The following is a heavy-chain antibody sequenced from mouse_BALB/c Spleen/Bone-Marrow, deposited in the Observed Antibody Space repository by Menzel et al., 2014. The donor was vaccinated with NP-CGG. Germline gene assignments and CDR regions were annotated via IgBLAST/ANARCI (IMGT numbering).Heavy chain of an antibody. CDR1: GFNIKDTY. D-gene: IGHD2-1*01. V-gene: IGHV14-3*02. J-gene: IGHJ4*01. Sequence: EVKLMESGAELVKPGASVKLSCTASGFNIKDTYMHWVKQRPEQGLEWIGRIDPANGNTKYDPKFQGKATITADTSSNTAYLQLSSLTSEDTAVYYCARRGYYGNYYYAMDYWGQGTSVTVSS. CDR3: ARRGYYGNYYYAMDY. CDR2: IDPANGNT.